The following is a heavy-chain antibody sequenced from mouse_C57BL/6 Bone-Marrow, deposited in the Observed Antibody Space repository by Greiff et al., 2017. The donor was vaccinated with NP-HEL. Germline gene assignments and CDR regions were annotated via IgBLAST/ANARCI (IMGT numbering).Heavy chain of an antibody. D-gene: IGHD1-1*01. CDR1: GYTFTSYW. J-gene: IGHJ1*03. V-gene: IGHV1-59*01. CDR3: ARRGTTVPHWYFDV. CDR2: IDPSDSYT. Sequence: QVHVKQPGAELVRPGTSVKLSCKASGYTFTSYWMHWVKQRPGQGLEWIGVIDPSDSYTNYNQKFKGKATLTVDTSSSTAYMQLSSLTSEDSAVYYCARRGTTVPHWYFDVWGTGTTVTVSS.